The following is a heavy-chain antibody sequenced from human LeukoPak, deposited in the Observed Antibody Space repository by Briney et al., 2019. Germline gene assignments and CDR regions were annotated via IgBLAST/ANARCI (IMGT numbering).Heavy chain of an antibody. Sequence: GGSLRLSCAASGFTFSSYGMSWVRQAPGKGLEWVSYISSSGSTIYYADSVKGRFTISRDNAKNSLYLQMNSLRAEDTAVYYCAVLDTHFDYWGQGTLVTVSS. CDR1: GFTFSSYG. CDR2: ISSSGSTI. J-gene: IGHJ4*02. CDR3: AVLDTHFDY. V-gene: IGHV3-48*04. D-gene: IGHD3-3*01.